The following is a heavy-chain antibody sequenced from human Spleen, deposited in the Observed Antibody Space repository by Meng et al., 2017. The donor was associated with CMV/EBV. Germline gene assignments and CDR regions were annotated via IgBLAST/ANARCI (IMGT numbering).Heavy chain of an antibody. J-gene: IGHJ4*02. Sequence: GESLKISCAASGFQFTRYWMTWVRQAPGKGLEWVANIKEDGSEQEYVDSVKGRFTISRDNAKKSLYLQMNSLRAEDMALYYCAKDSGSFTGIDYWGQGTLVTVSS. CDR1: GFQFTRYW. D-gene: IGHD1-26*01. CDR2: IKEDGSEQ. CDR3: AKDSGSFTGIDY. V-gene: IGHV3-7*03.